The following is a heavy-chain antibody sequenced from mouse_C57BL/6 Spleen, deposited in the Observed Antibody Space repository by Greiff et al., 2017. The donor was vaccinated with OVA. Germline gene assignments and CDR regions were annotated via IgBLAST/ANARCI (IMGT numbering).Heavy chain of an antibody. D-gene: IGHD2-5*01. CDR2: FYPGRGST. CDR1: GYTFTEYS. J-gene: IGHJ2*01. V-gene: IGHV1-62-2*01. CDR3: ASHEGAYYSNSDYFDY. Sequence: QVQLQQSGAELVKPGASVKLSCTASGYTFTEYSIHWVKQRPGQGLEWIGWFYPGRGSTKYNEKFKDKATLTADKSSSTVYMELSSLTSEDSAVYFCASHEGAYYSNSDYFDYWGQGTTLTVSS.